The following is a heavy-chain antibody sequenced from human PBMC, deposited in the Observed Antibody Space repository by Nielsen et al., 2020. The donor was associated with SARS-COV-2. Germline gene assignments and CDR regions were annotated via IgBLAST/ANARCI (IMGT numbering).Heavy chain of an antibody. Sequence: GESLKISCAASGFTFSSYDMHWVRQATGKGLEWVSAIGTAGDTYYPGSVKGRFTISRDNAKNSLYLQMNSLRAEDTALYYCAKDIAGHSGYDSYYYYYGMDVWGQGTTVTVSS. CDR1: GFTFSSYD. V-gene: IGHV3-13*04. CDR3: AKDIAGHSGYDSYYYYYGMDV. J-gene: IGHJ6*02. D-gene: IGHD5-12*01. CDR2: IGTAGDT.